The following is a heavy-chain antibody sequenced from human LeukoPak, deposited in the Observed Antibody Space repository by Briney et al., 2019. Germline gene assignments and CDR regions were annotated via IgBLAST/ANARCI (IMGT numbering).Heavy chain of an antibody. CDR1: GGPFSSYS. CDR3: ARGPRGVATAIRGFFYYYFYMDV. V-gene: IGHV1-69*05. CDR2: IIPVFGTT. Sequence: ASVKVSCTGSGGPFSSYSFTWVRQAPGPGLEWMGGIIPVFGTTNYAQKFQGRVTISTDESTGTTSMELNSLRSEDTAVYYCARGPRGVATAIRGFFYYYFYMDVWGKGTTVTVSS. D-gene: IGHD2-2*02. J-gene: IGHJ6*03.